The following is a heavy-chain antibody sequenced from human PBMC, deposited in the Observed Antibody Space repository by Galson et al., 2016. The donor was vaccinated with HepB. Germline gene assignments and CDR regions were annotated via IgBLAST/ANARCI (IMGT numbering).Heavy chain of an antibody. CDR1: GFTFSNYS. CDR2: ISSSNSII. Sequence: SLRLSCAVSGFTFSNYSMNWVRQAPGKVLEWVSYISSSNSIIYYANSVKGRFTISRDNAKNSLYLQMNSLRDEDTAVYYCARRAVWFREPTQAYYYYGMDVWGQGTTVTVSS. D-gene: IGHD3-10*01. CDR3: ARRAVWFREPTQAYYYYGMDV. V-gene: IGHV3-48*02. J-gene: IGHJ6*02.